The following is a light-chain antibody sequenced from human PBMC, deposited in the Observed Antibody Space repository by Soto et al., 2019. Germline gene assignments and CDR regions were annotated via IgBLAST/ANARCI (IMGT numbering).Light chain of an antibody. CDR1: QTIRSY. V-gene: IGKV1-39*01. CDR3: QQSYSTPWT. CDR2: AAS. Sequence: DIQMTQSPSSLSSSVGDRVTITCRASQTIRSYLNWYQQKPGKAPVLLISAASSLQTGVSSRFNGSRSGTDFTLTISSLQSDDFATYYCQQSYSTPWTFGLGTKVDIK. J-gene: IGKJ1*01.